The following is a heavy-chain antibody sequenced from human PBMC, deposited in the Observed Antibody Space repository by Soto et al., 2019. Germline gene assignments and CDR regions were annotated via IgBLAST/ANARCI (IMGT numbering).Heavy chain of an antibody. CDR1: GFTFSNAW. CDR3: TTADSYYDFWSGYQTYFDY. J-gene: IGHJ4*02. CDR2: IKSKTDGGTT. D-gene: IGHD3-3*01. V-gene: IGHV3-15*01. Sequence: GGSLRLSCAASGFTFSNAWMSWVRQAPGKGLEWVGRIKSKTDGGTTDYAAPVKGRFTISRDDSKNTLYLQMNSLKTEDTAVYYCTTADSYYDFWSGYQTYFDYWGQGTLVTVSS.